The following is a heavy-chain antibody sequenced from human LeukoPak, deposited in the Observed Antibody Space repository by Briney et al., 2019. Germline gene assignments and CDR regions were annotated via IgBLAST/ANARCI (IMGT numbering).Heavy chain of an antibody. CDR3: ARSRGNSGSYPLDY. J-gene: IGHJ4*02. CDR2: ISSSSSTI. Sequence: VRSLRLSCEASEFTFSSYSMNWVRQAPGKGLEWVSYISSSSSTIYYAESVKGRFTISRDNAKNSLYLQMNSLRVEDTAVYYCARSRGNSGSYPLDYWGQGTLVTVPS. CDR1: EFTFSSYS. D-gene: IGHD1-26*01. V-gene: IGHV3-48*01.